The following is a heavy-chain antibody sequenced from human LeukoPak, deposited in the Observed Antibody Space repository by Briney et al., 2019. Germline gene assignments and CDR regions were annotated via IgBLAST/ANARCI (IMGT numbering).Heavy chain of an antibody. Sequence: ASVKVSCKASGGTFSSYAISWVRQAPGQGLEWMGRIIPILGIANYAQKFQGRVTITADKSTSTAYMELSSLRSEDTAVYYCAREPLDALKDYGDSNYFDYWGQGTLVTVSS. CDR3: AREPLDALKDYGDSNYFDY. CDR1: GGTFSSYA. J-gene: IGHJ4*02. D-gene: IGHD4-17*01. V-gene: IGHV1-69*04. CDR2: IIPILGIA.